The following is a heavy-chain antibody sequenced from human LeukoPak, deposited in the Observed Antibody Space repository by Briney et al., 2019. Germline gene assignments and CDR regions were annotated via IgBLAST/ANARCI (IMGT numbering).Heavy chain of an antibody. D-gene: IGHD1-26*01. CDR3: ARDWNSGSY. Sequence: SETLSLTCTVSGGSVSSGSNYWSWIRQPPGKGLEWIGYIYNSGSTNYNPSLKSRVTISEDTSKNQFSLKLSSVTAADAAVYYCARDWNSGSYWGKGTLVTVSS. V-gene: IGHV4-61*01. CDR1: GGSVSSGSNY. J-gene: IGHJ4*02. CDR2: IYNSGST.